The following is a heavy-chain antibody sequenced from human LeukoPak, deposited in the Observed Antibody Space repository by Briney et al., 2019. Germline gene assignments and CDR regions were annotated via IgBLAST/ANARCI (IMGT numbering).Heavy chain of an antibody. D-gene: IGHD3-3*01. CDR3: ARTDYDFWSGSYYGMDV. CDR1: GFTFSGFS. Sequence: GGSLRLSCAASGFTFSGFSMSWVRQSPTKGLEWVANIKQDGSERYYVDSVKGRFTISRDNAKNSLSLQMNSLRAEDTAVYYCARTDYDFWSGSYYGMDVWGQGTTVTVSS. V-gene: IGHV3-7*01. CDR2: IKQDGSER. J-gene: IGHJ6*02.